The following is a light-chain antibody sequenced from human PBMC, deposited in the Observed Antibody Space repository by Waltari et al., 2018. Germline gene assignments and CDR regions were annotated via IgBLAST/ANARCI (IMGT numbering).Light chain of an antibody. CDR1: SSAIGSYNL. CDR3: CSYAGSNTLM. J-gene: IGLJ3*02. V-gene: IGLV2-23*02. Sequence: QSSLTQPPPVSGSPGQSSPNPCTGTSSAIGSYNLVSWYQYHPGKAPKLIIYEVSRRPLGVSSRFSGSKSGDTASLTVSGLQAEDEADYYCCSYAGSNTLMFGGGTKLTVL. CDR2: EVS.